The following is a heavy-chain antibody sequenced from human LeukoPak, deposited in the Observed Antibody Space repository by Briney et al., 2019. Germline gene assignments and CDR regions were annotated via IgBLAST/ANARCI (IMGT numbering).Heavy chain of an antibody. V-gene: IGHV3-74*01. CDR3: ARDGGYCTNGVCYTRYYYMDV. CDR2: SNTDGSST. Sequence: PGGSLRLSCAASGFTFSSHWMHWVRQAPGKGLVWVSRSNTDGSSTIYADSVRGRFTISRDNAKNTLYLQMNSLRAEDTAVYYCARDGGYCTNGVCYTRYYYMDVWGKGTTVTVSS. CDR1: GFTFSSHW. J-gene: IGHJ6*03. D-gene: IGHD2-8*01.